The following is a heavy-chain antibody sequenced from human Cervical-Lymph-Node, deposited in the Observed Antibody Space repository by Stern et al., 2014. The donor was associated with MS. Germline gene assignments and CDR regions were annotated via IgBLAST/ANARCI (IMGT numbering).Heavy chain of an antibody. CDR2: ISHSGTT. Sequence: QLQLQESGPGLVKTSETLSLTCTVSGGSMRSYYWSWIRHSPGKGLEWIGYISHSGTTNYNPSLRSRVTISLDMSKNQFSLKLTSVTAADTAMYYCARETSTFGYTYWGQGTQVTVSS. CDR3: ARETSTFGYTY. D-gene: IGHD3-16*02. J-gene: IGHJ4*02. V-gene: IGHV4-59*01. CDR1: GGSMRSYY.